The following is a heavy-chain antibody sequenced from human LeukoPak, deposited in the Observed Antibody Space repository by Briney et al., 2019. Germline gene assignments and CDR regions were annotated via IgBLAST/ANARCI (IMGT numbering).Heavy chain of an antibody. V-gene: IGHV4-4*07. CDR1: GGSISSYY. Sequence: SETLSLTCTVSGGSISSYYWSWIRQPAGKGLEWIGRIYTSGSTNYNPSLKSRVTMSVDTSKNQFSLKLSSVTAADTAVYYCARDLAYYDFWSGSPYYYYYMDVWGKGTTVTVSS. CDR2: IYTSGST. D-gene: IGHD3-3*01. J-gene: IGHJ6*03. CDR3: ARDLAYYDFWSGSPYYYYYMDV.